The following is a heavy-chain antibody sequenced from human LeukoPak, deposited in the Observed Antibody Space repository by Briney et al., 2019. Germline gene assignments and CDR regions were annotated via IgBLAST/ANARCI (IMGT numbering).Heavy chain of an antibody. Sequence: GGSLRLSCAASGFTFSSYWMSWVRQVPGKGLEWVSAISGSGGSTYYADSVKGRFTISRDNSKNTLYLQMNSLRAEDTAVYYCAKSAGYSYGHYYFDYWGQGTLVTVSS. D-gene: IGHD5-18*01. CDR1: GFTFSSYW. J-gene: IGHJ4*02. V-gene: IGHV3-23*01. CDR3: AKSAGYSYGHYYFDY. CDR2: ISGSGGST.